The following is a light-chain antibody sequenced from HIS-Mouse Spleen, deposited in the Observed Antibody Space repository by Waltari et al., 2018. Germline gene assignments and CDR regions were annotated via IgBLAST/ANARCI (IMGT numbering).Light chain of an antibody. V-gene: IGLV3-19*01. CDR2: EGS. J-gene: IGLJ3*02. Sequence: SSELTQDPAVSVALGQTVRITCQGDSLRSYYASWYQQKPGQAPKLMIYEGSKRPSGVSNRFSGSKSGNTASLTISGLQAEDEADYYCCSYAGSSTLVFGGGTKLTVL. CDR3: CSYAGSSTLV. CDR1: SLRSYY.